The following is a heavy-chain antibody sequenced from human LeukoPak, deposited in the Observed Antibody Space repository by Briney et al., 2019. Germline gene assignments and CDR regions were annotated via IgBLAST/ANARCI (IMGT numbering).Heavy chain of an antibody. V-gene: IGHV4-38-2*02. CDR2: VYHTGTT. CDR1: GYTISSGYY. J-gene: IGHJ4*02. CDR3: ASAHYEATGLGYYFKF. Sequence: SETLSLTCNVSGYTISSGYYQGWIRPSPRKGLEWIGIVYHTGTTYYSPSLKSRLAISLDTSTNSLSLKLTSETATDSAVYYCASAHYEATGLGYYFKFWGQGTLVSVSS. D-gene: IGHD2-8*02.